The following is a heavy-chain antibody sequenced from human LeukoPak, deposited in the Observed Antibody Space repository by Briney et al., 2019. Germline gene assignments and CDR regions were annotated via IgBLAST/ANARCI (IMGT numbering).Heavy chain of an antibody. CDR3: VVAGAPPH. J-gene: IGHJ4*02. D-gene: IGHD2-8*02. CDR2: ISYDVDDK. V-gene: IGHV3-30*04. Sequence: GGSLRLSCAASGFTFSTYAMHRVRQAPGRGLEWVSLISYDVDDKFYADSVKGRFIISRDNSKNTLYLQMRSLRPEDTAVYYCVVAGAPPHWGQGTLVSVSS. CDR1: GFTFSTYA.